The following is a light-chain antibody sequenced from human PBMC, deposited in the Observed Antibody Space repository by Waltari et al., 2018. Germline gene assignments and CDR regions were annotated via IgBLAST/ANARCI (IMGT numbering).Light chain of an antibody. Sequence: DIVMTQSPDSLSVSLGERATINSQSSLSILHSSENKNYLGWYQQKSGQSPKLLIYGASTRESGVPDRFSGSGSGTDFTLTISSLQAEDVAVYYCQQYYSTPFTFGPGTKVDIK. CDR2: GAS. J-gene: IGKJ3*01. V-gene: IGKV4-1*01. CDR3: QQYYSTPFT. CDR1: LSILHSSENKNY.